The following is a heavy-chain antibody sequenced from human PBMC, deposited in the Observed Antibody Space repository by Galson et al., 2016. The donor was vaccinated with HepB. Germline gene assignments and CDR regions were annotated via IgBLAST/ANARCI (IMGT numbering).Heavy chain of an antibody. Sequence: SLRLSCAASGFTFSGSAMHWVRQASGKGLEWVGRIRSKANSYATACAASVKGRFTISRDDSKNTAYLQMNSLKTEDTAVYYCTRISLRDYFDYWGQGTLVTVSS. CDR1: GFTFSGSA. D-gene: IGHD2/OR15-2a*01. J-gene: IGHJ4*02. V-gene: IGHV3-73*01. CDR3: TRISLRDYFDY. CDR2: IRSKANSYAT.